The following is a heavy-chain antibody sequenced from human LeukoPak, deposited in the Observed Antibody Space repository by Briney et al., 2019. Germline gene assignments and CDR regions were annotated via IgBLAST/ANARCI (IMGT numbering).Heavy chain of an antibody. CDR1: GGTFSSYA. D-gene: IGHD3-9*01. CDR3: ARGGYYDISYLDY. J-gene: IGHJ4*02. Sequence: GASVEVSCKASGGTFSSYAISWVRQAPGQGLEWMGGIIPIFGTANYTQKFQGRVTITADGSTSTAYMELSSLRSEDTAVYYCARGGYYDISYLDYWGQGTLVTVSS. CDR2: IIPIFGTA. V-gene: IGHV1-69*01.